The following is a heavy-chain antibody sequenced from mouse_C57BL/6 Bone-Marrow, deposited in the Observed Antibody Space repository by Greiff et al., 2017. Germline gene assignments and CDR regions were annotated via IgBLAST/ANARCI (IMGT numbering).Heavy chain of an antibody. CDR1: GFTFSDYG. CDR3: ARWFPFAY. D-gene: IGHD2-2*01. CDR2: ISSGSSTI. V-gene: IGHV5-17*01. J-gene: IGHJ3*01. Sequence: EVQLQESGGGLVKPGGSLKLSCAASGFTFSDYGMHWVRQAPEKGLEWVAYISSGSSTIYYADTVKGRFTISRDNAKNTLFLQMTSLRSEDTAMYYCARWFPFAYWGQGTLVTVSA.